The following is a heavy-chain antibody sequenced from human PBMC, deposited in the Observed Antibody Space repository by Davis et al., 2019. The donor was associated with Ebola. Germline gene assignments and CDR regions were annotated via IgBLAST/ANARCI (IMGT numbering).Heavy chain of an antibody. CDR1: GFTFSSYS. J-gene: IGHJ6*02. CDR2: ISSSSSYI. V-gene: IGHV3-21*01. CDR3: ARDYDSSGYYPLNYYYYGMDV. Sequence: PGGSLRLSCAASGFTFSSYSMNWVRQAPGKGLEWVSSISSSSSYIYYADSVKGRFTISRDNAKNSLYLQMNSLRDEDTAVYYCARDYDSSGYYPLNYYYYGMDVWGQGTTVTVSS. D-gene: IGHD3-22*01.